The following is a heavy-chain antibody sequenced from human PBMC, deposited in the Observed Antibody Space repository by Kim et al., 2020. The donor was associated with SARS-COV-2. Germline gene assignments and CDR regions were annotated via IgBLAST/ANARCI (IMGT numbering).Heavy chain of an antibody. CDR2: ISGSGGST. D-gene: IGHD2-2*01. CDR3: AIGCSSTSCYAAFDY. J-gene: IGHJ4*02. Sequence: GGSLRLSCAASGFTFSSYAMSWVRQAPGKGLEWVSAISGSGGSTYYADSVKGRFTISRDNSKNTLYLQMNSLRAEDTAVYYCAIGCSSTSCYAAFDYWGQGTLVTVSS. V-gene: IGHV3-23*01. CDR1: GFTFSSYA.